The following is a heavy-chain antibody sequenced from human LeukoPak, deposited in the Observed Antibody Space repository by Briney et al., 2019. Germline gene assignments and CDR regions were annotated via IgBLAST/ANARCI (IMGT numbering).Heavy chain of an antibody. V-gene: IGHV4-34*11. J-gene: IGHJ6*01. Sequence: SSETLSLTCAVYGGSFSGYYWSWIRQPPGKGLEWIGYIYNNRDTKYNPSLRSRATISIDTSKNQFSLKLNYVTAADSAIYFCARDRTTPVGDGYYYYGMDVWGQGTTVTVSS. CDR1: GGSFSGYY. D-gene: IGHD2-21*02. CDR3: ARDRTTPVGDGYYYYGMDV. CDR2: IYNNRDT.